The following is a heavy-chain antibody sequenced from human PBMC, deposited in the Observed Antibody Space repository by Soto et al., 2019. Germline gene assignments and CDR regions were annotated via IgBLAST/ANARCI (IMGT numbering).Heavy chain of an antibody. CDR3: ARFEWGSRAAFDY. Sequence: PSETLSLTCTVSGGSISSYYWSWIRQPPGKGLEWIGYIYYSGSTNYNPSLKSRVTISVDTSKNQFSLKLSSVTAADTAVYYCARFEWGSRAAFDYWGQGTLVTVSS. J-gene: IGHJ4*02. V-gene: IGHV4-59*01. CDR2: IYYSGST. D-gene: IGHD6-13*01. CDR1: GGSISSYY.